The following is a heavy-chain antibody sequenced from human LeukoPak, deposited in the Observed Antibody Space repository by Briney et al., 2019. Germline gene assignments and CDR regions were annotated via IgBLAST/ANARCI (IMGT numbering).Heavy chain of an antibody. J-gene: IGHJ4*02. CDR1: GDSISNYY. D-gene: IGHD2-15*01. Sequence: SETLSLTCTVSGDSISNYYWSWIRQPAGKGLEWIGRIYTSGSTNYNPSLKSRVTMSVDTSKNQFSLKLSSVTAADTAVYYCARVGYCSGGSCSHYFDYWGQGTLVTVSS. CDR2: IYTSGST. CDR3: ARVGYCSGGSCSHYFDY. V-gene: IGHV4-4*07.